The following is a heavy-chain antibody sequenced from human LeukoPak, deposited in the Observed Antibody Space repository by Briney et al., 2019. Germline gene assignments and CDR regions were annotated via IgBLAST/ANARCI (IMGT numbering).Heavy chain of an antibody. V-gene: IGHV4-39*07. Sequence: SETLSLTCTVSGGSISSSSYYWGWIRQPPGKGLEWIGGIYYSGSTYYNPSLKSRVTISVDTSKNQFSLKLSSVTAADTAVYYCARVPVTMVRGVIRGGFDYWGQGTLVTVSS. J-gene: IGHJ4*02. CDR1: GGSISSSSYY. CDR3: ARVPVTMVRGVIRGGFDY. CDR2: IYYSGST. D-gene: IGHD3-10*01.